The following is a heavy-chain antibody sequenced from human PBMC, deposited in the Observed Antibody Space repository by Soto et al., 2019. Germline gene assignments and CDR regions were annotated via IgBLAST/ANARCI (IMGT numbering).Heavy chain of an antibody. CDR3: ARLMAAMQNWLDP. Sequence: QVQLQESGPGLVKPSQTLSLTCSVSGGSLSSIDYFWCWIRQPQGKGMEWIGFIYHTGTTYYNPSLRSRVTISIDSSKSQFSMKLNSLTAADTAVYYCARLMAAMQNWLDPWGQGTLVTVS. J-gene: IGHJ5*02. CDR1: GGSLSSIDYF. CDR2: IYHTGTT. D-gene: IGHD2-2*01. V-gene: IGHV4-30-4*01.